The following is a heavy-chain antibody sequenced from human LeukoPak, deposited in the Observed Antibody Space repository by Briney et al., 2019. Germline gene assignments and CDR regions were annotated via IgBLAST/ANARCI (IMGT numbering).Heavy chain of an antibody. CDR3: ARGRVSAGTDY. Sequence: SSETLSLTCNVSGGSIRSSSYYCDWIRQPPGKGLEWIGSIYYSGSTYYNPSLQSRVTISVDTSKNQFFLKLSSVTAADTAVYYCARGRVSAGTDYWGQGTLVTVSS. CDR1: GGSIRSSSYY. D-gene: IGHD6-13*01. V-gene: IGHV4-39*01. J-gene: IGHJ4*02. CDR2: IYYSGST.